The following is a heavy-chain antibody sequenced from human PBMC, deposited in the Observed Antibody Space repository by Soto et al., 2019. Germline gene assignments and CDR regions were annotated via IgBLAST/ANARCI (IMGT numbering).Heavy chain of an antibody. V-gene: IGHV3-48*03. D-gene: IGHD5-12*01. J-gene: IGHJ5*02. CDR2: ISGSGLTI. CDR3: ARGPYRNTYNWFDS. Sequence: PGGSLRLSCAASGFAFRSYAMSWVRQAPGKGLEWVSDISGSGLTIYYADSVKGRFTISRDNAKNSLYLQMNSLGVEDTAVYYCARGPYRNTYNWFDSWGQGTLVTVSS. CDR1: GFAFRSYA.